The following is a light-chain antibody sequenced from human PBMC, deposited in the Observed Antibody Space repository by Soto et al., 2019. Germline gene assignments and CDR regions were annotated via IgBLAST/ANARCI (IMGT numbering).Light chain of an antibody. CDR1: RSLSSSY. CDR3: QQQGT. V-gene: IGKV3-20*01. J-gene: IGKJ2*01. CDR2: AAS. Sequence: EIVLTQSPGTLSLSPGERATLSWRASRSLSSSYVVWYQQKPGQAPRLLIYAASRRATGIPDRFSGSGSATEYTLTLSRLEPIDFAVYYCQQQGTFGQGTKLEIK.